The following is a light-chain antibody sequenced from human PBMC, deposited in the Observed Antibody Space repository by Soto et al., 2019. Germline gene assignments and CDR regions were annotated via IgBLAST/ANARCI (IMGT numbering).Light chain of an antibody. CDR1: SSDVGGYNY. J-gene: IGLJ2*01. CDR2: EVG. Sequence: QSVLTQPASVSGSPGQSITISCMGTSSDVGGYNYVSWYQQHPGKAPKLMIYEVGNRPSGVSNRFSGSKSGNTASLTISGLQAEDEADYYCSSYTSNNNVLFGGGTKVTVL. CDR3: SSYTSNNNVL. V-gene: IGLV2-14*01.